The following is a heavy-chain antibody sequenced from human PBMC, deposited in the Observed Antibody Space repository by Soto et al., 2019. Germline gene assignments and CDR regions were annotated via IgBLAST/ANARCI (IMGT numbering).Heavy chain of an antibody. CDR1: GFTFSSYS. Sequence: QLGGSLRLSCAASGFTFSSYSMNWVRQAPGKGLEWVSYISSSSSTIYYADSVKGRFTISRDNAKNSLYLQMNSLRDEDTAVYYCARDRTYYYDSRDAFDIWGQGTMVTVSS. V-gene: IGHV3-48*02. CDR2: ISSSSSTI. J-gene: IGHJ3*02. CDR3: ARDRTYYYDSRDAFDI. D-gene: IGHD3-22*01.